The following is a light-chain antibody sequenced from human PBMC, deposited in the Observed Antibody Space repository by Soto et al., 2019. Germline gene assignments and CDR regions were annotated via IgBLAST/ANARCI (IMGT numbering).Light chain of an antibody. CDR1: QDISNY. Sequence: DIQMTQSPSSVSASVGDRLTITCQASQDISNYLNWYQQKPGKAPKLLIYDASNLETGVPSRFSGSGSGTDFTFTISSLQPEDIATYYCQQYDNLPITLGQGTRLEIK. J-gene: IGKJ5*01. V-gene: IGKV1-33*01. CDR3: QQYDNLPIT. CDR2: DAS.